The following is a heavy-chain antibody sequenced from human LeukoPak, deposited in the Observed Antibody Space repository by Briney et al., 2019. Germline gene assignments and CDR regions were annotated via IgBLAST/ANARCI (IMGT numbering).Heavy chain of an antibody. CDR1: EFTVTTNY. V-gene: IGHV3-66*01. J-gene: IGHJ4*02. D-gene: IGHD1-26*01. CDR2: IYSGGST. CDR3: ARGHVGDDWSCFDF. Sequence: GGSLRLSCAASEFTVTTNYMSWVRQAPGKGLEWVSVIYSGGSTFYADSVRGRLTISRDSSKNTLYLQMNSLRAEDTAVYYCARGHVGDDWSCFDFWGQGTLVTVSS.